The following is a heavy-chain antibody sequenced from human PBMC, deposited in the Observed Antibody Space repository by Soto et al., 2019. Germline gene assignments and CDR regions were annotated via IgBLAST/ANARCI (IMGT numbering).Heavy chain of an antibody. CDR1: GFTFTNYW. J-gene: IGHJ5*02. CDR2: INSDGTRT. CDR3: ATLATGSYDWLDP. Sequence: EGSLRLSCAASGFTFTNYWMHWVRQAPGKGLVWVSRINSDGTRTTYADSVRGRFTISRDNAKNTLYLQMNSLRAEDTAVYYCATLATGSYDWLDPWGQGTLVTVSS. D-gene: IGHD1-26*01. V-gene: IGHV3-74*01.